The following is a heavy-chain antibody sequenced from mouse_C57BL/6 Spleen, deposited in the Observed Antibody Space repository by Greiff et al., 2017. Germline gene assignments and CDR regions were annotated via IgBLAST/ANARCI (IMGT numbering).Heavy chain of an antibody. J-gene: IGHJ3*01. D-gene: IGHD1-1*01. Sequence: QVQLQQPGAELVMPGASVKLSCKASGYTFTSYWMHWVKQRPGQGLEWIGEIDPSDSYTNYTQKFKGKSTLTVDKSSCTAYMQLSSLTSEDSAVYYCARHHYYGSSPWFAYWGQGTLVTVSA. CDR3: ARHHYYGSSPWFAY. CDR1: GYTFTSYW. CDR2: IDPSDSYT. V-gene: IGHV1-69*01.